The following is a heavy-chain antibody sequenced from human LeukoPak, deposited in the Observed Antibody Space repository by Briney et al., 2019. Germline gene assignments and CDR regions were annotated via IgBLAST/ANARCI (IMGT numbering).Heavy chain of an antibody. CDR1: GGSFSGYY. Sequence: PSETLSLTCAVYGGSFSGYYWSWIRQPPGKGLEWIGEINHSGSTNYNPSLKSRVTISVDTSKNQFSLKLSSVTAADTAVYYCARGQAFDMWGQGTMVTVSS. CDR2: INHSGST. J-gene: IGHJ3*02. V-gene: IGHV4-34*01. CDR3: ARGQAFDM.